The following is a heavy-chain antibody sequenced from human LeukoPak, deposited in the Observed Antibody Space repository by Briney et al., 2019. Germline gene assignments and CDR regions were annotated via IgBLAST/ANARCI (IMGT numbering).Heavy chain of an antibody. V-gene: IGHV3-7*04. CDR3: ARDIVAPGIAFDI. CDR2: IKQEGSEK. J-gene: IGHJ3*02. Sequence: GGSLSLSCTASGFTFSSYWMNWVRQAPGKGLEWVANIKQEGSEKYYVDSVKGRFTISRDNAKNTLYLQMNSLRAEDTAVYYCARDIVAPGIAFDIWGRGTMVTVSS. CDR1: GFTFSSYW. D-gene: IGHD6-13*01.